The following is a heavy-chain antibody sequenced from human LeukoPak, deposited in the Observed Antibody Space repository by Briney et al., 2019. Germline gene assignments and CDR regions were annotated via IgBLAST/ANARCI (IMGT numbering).Heavy chain of an antibody. CDR3: ARDSVAGTRGWFDP. CDR1: GFTFSSYG. V-gene: IGHV3-30*02. D-gene: IGHD6-19*01. J-gene: IGHJ5*02. Sequence: GALRLSCAASGFTFSSYGMHWVRQAPGKGLEWVAFIRYDGSNKYYADSVKGRFTISRDNAKNSLYLQMNSLRAEDTAVYYCARDSVAGTRGWFDPWGQGTLVTVSS. CDR2: IRYDGSNK.